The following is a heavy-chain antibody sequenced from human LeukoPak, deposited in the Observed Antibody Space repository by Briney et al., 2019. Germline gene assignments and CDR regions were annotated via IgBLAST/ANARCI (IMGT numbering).Heavy chain of an antibody. Sequence: GESLRLSCAASGFTFSNYGMHWVRQAPGKGLEWVAVIWSDESNKYYADSVKGRFTISRDNFKNTLYLHMNRLRAEDTTVYYCARGVVGATTGWYFDLWGRGTLVTVSS. V-gene: IGHV3-33*01. J-gene: IGHJ2*01. CDR1: GFTFSNYG. CDR3: ARGVVGATTGWYFDL. CDR2: IWSDESNK. D-gene: IGHD1-26*01.